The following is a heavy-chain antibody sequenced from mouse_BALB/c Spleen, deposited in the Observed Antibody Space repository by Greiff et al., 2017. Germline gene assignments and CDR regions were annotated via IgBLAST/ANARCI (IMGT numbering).Heavy chain of an antibody. CDR3: ARSPSTMSKAY. Sequence: EVQLQESGPELVKPGASVKMSCKASGYTFTSYVMHWVKQKPGQGLEWIGYINPYNDGTKYNEKFKGKATLTSDKSSSTAYMELSSLTSEDSAVYYCARSPSTMSKAYWGQGTLVTVSA. V-gene: IGHV1-14*01. D-gene: IGHD2-4*01. CDR1: GYTFTSYV. CDR2: INPYNDGT. J-gene: IGHJ3*01.